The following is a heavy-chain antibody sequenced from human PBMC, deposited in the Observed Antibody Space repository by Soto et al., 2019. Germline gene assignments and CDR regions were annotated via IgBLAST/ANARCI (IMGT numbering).Heavy chain of an antibody. J-gene: IGHJ4*02. D-gene: IGHD2-21*02. V-gene: IGHV4-4*02. Sequence: SETLSLTCTVSGGSSSSSNWWSWVRQPPGKGLEWIGEIYHSGSTNYNPSLKSRVTISVDKSKNQFSLKLSSVTAADTAVYYCARGVVTATSPGGLDYWGQGTLVTVSS. CDR2: IYHSGST. CDR1: GGSSSSSNW. CDR3: ARGVVTATSPGGLDY.